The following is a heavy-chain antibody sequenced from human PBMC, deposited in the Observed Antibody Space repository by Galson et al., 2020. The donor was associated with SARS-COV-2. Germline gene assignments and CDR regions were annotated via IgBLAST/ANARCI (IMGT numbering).Heavy chain of an antibody. CDR1: GGSISSGGYS. D-gene: IGHD3-22*01. Sequence: ETSETLSLTCAVSGGSISSGGYSWSWIRQPPRKGLEWIGYIYHSGSTYYNPSLTRRVTISVDRSKNQFSLKLSSVTAADTAVYYCASLPDFDSSGYYGYYGMDVWGQGTTVTVSS. V-gene: IGHV4-30-2*01. J-gene: IGHJ6*02. CDR2: IYHSGST. CDR3: ASLPDFDSSGYYGYYGMDV.